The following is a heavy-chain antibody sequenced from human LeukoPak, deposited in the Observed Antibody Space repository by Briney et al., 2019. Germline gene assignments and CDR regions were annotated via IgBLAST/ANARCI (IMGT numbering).Heavy chain of an antibody. CDR3: ARTFCRGGNCLHFDY. CDR1: GASINSYY. D-gene: IGHD2-15*01. J-gene: IGHJ4*02. V-gene: IGHV4-4*07. CDR2: VFSDGAT. Sequence: SETLSLTCTVSGASINSYYFTWIRQPAGKGLEWIGRVFSDGATDYNPSLQSRVTMSLDTSKNQVSLKLSSVATAGTAVYYCARTFCRGGNCLHFDYWGQGTLVTVSS.